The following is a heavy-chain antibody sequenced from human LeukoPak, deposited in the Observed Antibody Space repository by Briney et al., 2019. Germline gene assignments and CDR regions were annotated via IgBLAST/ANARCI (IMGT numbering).Heavy chain of an antibody. CDR1: GYTFTSYG. CDR2: ISAYNGNT. CDR3: ARTQDYCSGGSCYLPWFDP. V-gene: IGHV1-18*04. Sequence: GASVKVSCKASGYTFTSYGISWVRQAPGQGLEWMGRISAYNGNTNYAQKLQGRVTMTTDTSTSTAYMELRSLRSDDTAVYYCARTQDYCSGGSCYLPWFDPWGQGTLVTVSS. J-gene: IGHJ5*02. D-gene: IGHD2-15*01.